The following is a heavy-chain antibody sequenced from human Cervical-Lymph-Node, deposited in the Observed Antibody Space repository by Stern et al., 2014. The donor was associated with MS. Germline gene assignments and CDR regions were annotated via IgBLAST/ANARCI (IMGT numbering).Heavy chain of an antibody. Sequence: QLVQSGAEVKKPGASVKVSCKASGYTFISYYMHWVRQAPGQGLEWMGIINPSGGNTNYAQKFQGRVTMTRDTSTSTVYMELRSLRSDDTAVYYCAREVAGHRLGMMDVWGQGTTVTGSS. CDR2: INPSGGNT. D-gene: IGHD6-19*01. V-gene: IGHV1-46*01. J-gene: IGHJ6*02. CDR1: GYTFISYY. CDR3: AREVAGHRLGMMDV.